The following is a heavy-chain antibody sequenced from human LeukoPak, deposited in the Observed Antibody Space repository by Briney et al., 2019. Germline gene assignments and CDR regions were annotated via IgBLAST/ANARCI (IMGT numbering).Heavy chain of an antibody. D-gene: IGHD4-17*01. J-gene: IGHJ6*02. CDR1: GFTFSSYA. Sequence: PGGSLRLSCAASGFTFSSYAMSWVRQAPGKGLEWVSAISGSGGSTYHADSVKGRFTISRDNSKNTLHLQMNSLRAEDTAVYYCAKDSTTSGSYYGMDVWGQGTTVTVSS. V-gene: IGHV3-23*01. CDR3: AKDSTTSGSYYGMDV. CDR2: ISGSGGST.